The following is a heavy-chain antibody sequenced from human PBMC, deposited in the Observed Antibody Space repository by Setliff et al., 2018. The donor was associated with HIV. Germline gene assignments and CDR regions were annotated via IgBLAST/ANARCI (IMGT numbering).Heavy chain of an antibody. CDR3: TTLVGANPWHDALDI. CDR1: GFTFGDYA. V-gene: IGHV3-49*04. D-gene: IGHD1-26*01. Sequence: GGSLRLSCTASGFTFGDYAVSWVRQAPGKGLEWVGFIRGKAYGETADFAASLKDRFFISRDNLRNIAYLQMSGLKTEDTAVYYCTTLVGANPWHDALDIWGRGTKVTVSS. J-gene: IGHJ3*02. CDR2: IRGKAYGETA.